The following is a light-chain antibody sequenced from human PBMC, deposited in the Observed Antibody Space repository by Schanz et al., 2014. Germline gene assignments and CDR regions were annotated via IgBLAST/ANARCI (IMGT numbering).Light chain of an antibody. CDR2: DAS. Sequence: EIVLTQSPGTLSLSPGERATLSCRASQSVSSSYLAWYQQKPGQAPRLLIYDASNRATGIPARFSGSGSGTDFTLTVRRLEPEDFAVYYCQQYNNWPPWTFGQGTKVEIK. CDR3: QQYNNWPPWT. CDR1: QSVSSSY. V-gene: IGKV3-20*01. J-gene: IGKJ1*01.